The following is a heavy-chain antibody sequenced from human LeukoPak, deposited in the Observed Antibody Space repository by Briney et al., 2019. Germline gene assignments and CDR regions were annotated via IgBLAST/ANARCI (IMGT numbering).Heavy chain of an antibody. J-gene: IGHJ4*02. CDR1: GFTFNIYA. D-gene: IGHD3-16*01. Sequence: GRSLRLSCTASGFTFNIYAMHWVRQAPGKGLEWVANIKQDGSEKYYLDSMKVKFTISRQNAKNSLYLQMNSLRVEDTALYYCASLNYGQVWGSPHYYFDYWGQGILVTVSS. CDR3: ASLNYGQVWGSPHYYFDY. CDR2: IKQDGSEK. V-gene: IGHV3-7*01.